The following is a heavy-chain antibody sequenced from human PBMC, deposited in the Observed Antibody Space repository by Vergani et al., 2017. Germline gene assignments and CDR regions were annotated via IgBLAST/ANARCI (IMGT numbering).Heavy chain of an antibody. CDR1: GYTFTDYY. Sequence: QVQLVQSGAEVKKPGASVKVSCKASGYTFTDYYIHWVRQAPGQGLEWMGWINPNSGSSNYAQKFQGRVTMTRDTSISTAYMELSRLRSDDTAVYYGARGYSCGGWFDPWGQGTRVIVSS. CDR2: INPNSGSS. D-gene: IGHD5-18*01. V-gene: IGHV1-2*02. J-gene: IGHJ5*02. CDR3: ARGYSCGGWFDP.